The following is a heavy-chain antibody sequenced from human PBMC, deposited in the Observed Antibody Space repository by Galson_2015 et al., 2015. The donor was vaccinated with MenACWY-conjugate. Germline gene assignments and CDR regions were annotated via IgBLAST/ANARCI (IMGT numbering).Heavy chain of an antibody. V-gene: IGHV3-23*01. CDR2: ISDGGGSK. CDR3: AKVVSTKATYYFDY. CDR1: GFTFSSYD. Sequence: SLRLSCAASGFTFSSYDMSWVRQAPGKGLEWVSAISDGGGSKNYADSVKGRFTISRDNSKNMLYVQMNSLRAEDTAIYYCAKVVSTKATYYFDYWGQGTLVTVSS. D-gene: IGHD5-24*01. J-gene: IGHJ4*02.